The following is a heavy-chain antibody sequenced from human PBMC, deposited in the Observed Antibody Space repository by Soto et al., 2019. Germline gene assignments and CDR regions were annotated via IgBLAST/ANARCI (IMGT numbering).Heavy chain of an antibody. V-gene: IGHV1-8*01. Sequence: QVQLVQSGAEVKKPGASVKVSCKASGYNFIDYDINWVRQSTGQGLEWMGWMTPNTGNTGYAQKFQGRVILTRDTSIGTAYMELSSLNSDDTAVYYCARNPYSSGRFDPWGQGTLLTVSS. CDR1: GYNFIDYD. J-gene: IGHJ5*02. D-gene: IGHD6-19*01. CDR3: ARNPYSSGRFDP. CDR2: MTPNTGNT.